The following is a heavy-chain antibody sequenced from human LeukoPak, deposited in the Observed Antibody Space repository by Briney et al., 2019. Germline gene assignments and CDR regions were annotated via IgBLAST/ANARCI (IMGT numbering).Heavy chain of an antibody. D-gene: IGHD6-13*01. J-gene: IGHJ4*02. CDR2: IYYSGST. CDR1: GGSISSSSYY. Sequence: PSETLSLTCTVSGGSISSSSYYWGWIRQPPGKGLEWIGSIYYSGSTYYNPSLKSRVTISVDTSKNQFSLKLSSVTAADTAVYYCARGPHSSSWRPYYFDYWGQGTLVTVSS. V-gene: IGHV4-39*07. CDR3: ARGPHSSSWRPYYFDY.